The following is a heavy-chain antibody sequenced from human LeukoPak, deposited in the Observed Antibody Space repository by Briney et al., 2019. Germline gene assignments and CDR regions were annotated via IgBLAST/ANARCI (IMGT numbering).Heavy chain of an antibody. CDR2: ISGYSGKT. V-gene: IGHV1-18*01. J-gene: IGHJ4*01. CDR3: ARDEGWELPYYFDY. D-gene: IGHD4-23*01. CDR1: GYTYSNFG. Sequence: ASVKVSCKASGYTYSNFGITWVRQAPGQRLEWMGWISGYSGKTQYAQKIQDRLTMTTNTSTGTAYMELRSLRSDDTAVYYCARDEGWELPYYFDYWGQGTLITVSS.